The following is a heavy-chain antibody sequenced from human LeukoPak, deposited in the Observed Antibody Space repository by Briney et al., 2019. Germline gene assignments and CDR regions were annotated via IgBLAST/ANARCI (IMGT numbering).Heavy chain of an antibody. J-gene: IGHJ4*02. CDR1: GGTLSRFA. D-gene: IGHD3-9*01. Sequence: SVKVSCKASGGTLSRFAISWVRQAPGQGLEWMGGIIAIFGTANYAQKFQGRVTITADEFTGTAYMELNSLRSEDTAVYYCARDLLGSHTSYSSGAWDYWGQGTLVTVSS. CDR3: ARDLLGSHTSYSSGAWDY. CDR2: IIAIFGTA. V-gene: IGHV1-69*13.